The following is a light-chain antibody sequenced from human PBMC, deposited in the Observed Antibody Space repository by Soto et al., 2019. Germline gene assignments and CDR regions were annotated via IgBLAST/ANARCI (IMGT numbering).Light chain of an antibody. CDR1: QGISNF. CDR2: AAS. J-gene: IGKJ1*01. CDR3: QHYNSYSEA. Sequence: IQLTQSPSSLSASVGDRAPITCRASQGISNFLAWYQQKPGKAPKLLIYAASTLQSGVPSRFSGSGSGTDFTLTISSLQPDDFATYYCQHYNSYSEAFGQGTKVDIK. V-gene: IGKV1-9*01.